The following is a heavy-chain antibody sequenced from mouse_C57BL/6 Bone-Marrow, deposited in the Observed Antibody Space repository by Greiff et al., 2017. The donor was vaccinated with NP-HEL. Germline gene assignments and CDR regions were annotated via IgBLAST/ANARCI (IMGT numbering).Heavy chain of an antibody. D-gene: IGHD2-1*01. J-gene: IGHJ2*02. CDR3: ARPLYYCNYEVDY. Sequence: VQRVESGAELVRPGTSVKLSCKASGYTFTSYWMHWVKQRPGQGLEWIGVIDPSDSYTNYNEKFKGKATLTVDTSSSTAYMQLSSLTSEDSAVYYCARPLYYCNYEVDYWGQGTSLTVSS. CDR2: IDPSDSYT. CDR1: GYTFTSYW. V-gene: IGHV1-59*01.